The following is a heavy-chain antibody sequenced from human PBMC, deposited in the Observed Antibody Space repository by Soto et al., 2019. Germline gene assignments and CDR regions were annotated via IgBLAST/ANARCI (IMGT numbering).Heavy chain of an antibody. CDR2: IYYTGST. V-gene: IGHV4-30-4*01. J-gene: IGHJ5*02. CDR3: ARVGYCSGYTCYLAWFDP. CDR1: GGSISSGDYY. D-gene: IGHD2-15*01. Sequence: QVQLQESGPGPVKPSQTLSLSCSVSGGSISSGDYYWSWIRQPPGKGLEWIGYIYYTGSTYYNPSLKSRVTISVDTSKNQFSLNLSSVTAAYTAVYYCARVGYCSGYTCYLAWFDPWGRGTQVTVSS.